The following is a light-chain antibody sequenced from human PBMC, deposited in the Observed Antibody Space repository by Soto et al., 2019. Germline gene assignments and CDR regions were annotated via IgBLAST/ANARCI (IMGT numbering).Light chain of an antibody. CDR2: KAS. CDR1: QSISTW. Sequence: DIQMTQSPSTLSAFVGDRVTITCRASQSISTWLAWYQQKPGKAPKLLIYKASSLESGVPSRFSGSGSGTEFTLTISSPQPDDFTTYYCQQYQTYPFTFGPGTKVDIK. V-gene: IGKV1-5*03. J-gene: IGKJ3*01. CDR3: QQYQTYPFT.